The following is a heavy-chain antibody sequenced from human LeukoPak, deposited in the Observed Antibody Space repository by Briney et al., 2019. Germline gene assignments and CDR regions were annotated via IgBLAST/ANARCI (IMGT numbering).Heavy chain of an antibody. J-gene: IGHJ4*02. V-gene: IGHV3-7*01. CDR3: ARDGSSWLYFDY. D-gene: IGHD6-13*01. CDR2: IKQDGSEK. Sequence: RXAPGXGLEWVANIKQDGSEKYYVDSVKGRFTISRDNAKNSLYLQMNSLRAEDTAVYYCARDGSSWLYFDYWGQXTL.